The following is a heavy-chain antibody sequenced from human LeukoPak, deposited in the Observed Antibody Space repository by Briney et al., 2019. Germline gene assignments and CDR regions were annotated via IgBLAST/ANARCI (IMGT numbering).Heavy chain of an antibody. V-gene: IGHV1-8*02. CDR1: GYTSTSYA. J-gene: IGHJ4*02. CDR2: MNPNSGNT. CDR3: ARGRGKYSSLDY. Sequence: GASVKVSCKASGYTSTSYAMNWVRQATGQGLEWMGWMNPNSGNTGYAQKFQGRVTMTRNTSISTAYMALSTLRSEDTAVYYCARGRGKYSSLDYWGQGTLVTVSS. D-gene: IGHD5-18*01.